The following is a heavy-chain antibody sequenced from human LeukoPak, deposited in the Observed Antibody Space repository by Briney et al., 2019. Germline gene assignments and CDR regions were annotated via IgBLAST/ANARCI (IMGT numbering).Heavy chain of an antibody. CDR2: ISSDGSIT. CDR3: AREAVTRNYFDY. J-gene: IGHJ4*02. V-gene: IGHV3-74*01. CDR1: GFTFSRYW. Sequence: GGSLRLSCAASGFTFSRYWMHWVRQAPGKGLVWVSRISSDGSITGYADSVKGRFTISRDNSKNTLYLQMNSLRAEDTAVYYCAREAVTRNYFDYWGQGTLVTVSS. D-gene: IGHD4-17*01.